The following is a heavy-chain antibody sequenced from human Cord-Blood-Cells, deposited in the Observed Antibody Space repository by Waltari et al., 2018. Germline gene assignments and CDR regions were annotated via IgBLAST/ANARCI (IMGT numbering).Heavy chain of an antibody. CDR2: IYYSGST. CDR3: ASGSYCSSTSCYYYYYYYMDV. V-gene: IGHV4-59*01. CDR1: GGSISSCY. Sequence: QVQLQESGPGLVKPSETLSLTCTVSGGSISSCYWRWIRQPPGKGLGWIGYIYYSGSTNYNPSLKSRVTISVDTSKNQFSLKLSSVTAADTAVYYCASGSYCSSTSCYYYYYYYMDVWGKGTTVTVSS. J-gene: IGHJ6*03. D-gene: IGHD2-2*01.